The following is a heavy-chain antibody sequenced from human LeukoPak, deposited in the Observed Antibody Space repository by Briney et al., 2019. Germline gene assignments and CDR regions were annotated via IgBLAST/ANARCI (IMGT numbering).Heavy chain of an antibody. CDR2: IYYSGST. CDR1: GGSISSYY. CDR3: ARHPGRLFDY. Sequence: SETLSLTCTVSGGSISSYYWSWIRQPPGKGLEWIGYIYYSGSTNYNPSLKRRVTISVDTSKNQFSLKLSSVTAADTAVYYCARHPGRLFDYWGQGTLVTVSS. V-gene: IGHV4-59*08. J-gene: IGHJ4*02.